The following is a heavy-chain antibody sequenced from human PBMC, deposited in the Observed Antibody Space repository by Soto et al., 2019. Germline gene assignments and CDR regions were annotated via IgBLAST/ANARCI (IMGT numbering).Heavy chain of an antibody. D-gene: IGHD3-22*01. V-gene: IGHV1-3*01. J-gene: IGHJ4*02. CDR3: VRDYASDSGVHLDF. Sequence: QVQLVQSGTEVKKPGASVKVSCKASGYRFTDYVIHWVRQAPGQRLEWMGWIGAGDGKTYYSQNFQGRVSITRDTSASTAYMELRSLISEDTAVYYCVRDYASDSGVHLDFWGQGALVTVSS. CDR1: GYRFTDYV. CDR2: IGAGDGKT.